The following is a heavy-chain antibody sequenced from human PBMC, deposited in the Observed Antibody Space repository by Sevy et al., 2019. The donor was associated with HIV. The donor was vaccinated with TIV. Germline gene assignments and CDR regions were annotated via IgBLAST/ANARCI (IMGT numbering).Heavy chain of an antibody. J-gene: IGHJ6*02. CDR3: ARRIVLSGMDV. D-gene: IGHD2-8*02. CDR2: IYPGDTDT. Sequence: GESLKISCKGSGYRFTSYWIGWVRQMPGKGLEWMGIIYPGDTDTRDSPSFQGQVTISADKSISTAYLQWSSLKASDTAMYFCARRIVLSGMDVWGQGTTVTVSS. V-gene: IGHV5-51*01. CDR1: GYRFTSYW.